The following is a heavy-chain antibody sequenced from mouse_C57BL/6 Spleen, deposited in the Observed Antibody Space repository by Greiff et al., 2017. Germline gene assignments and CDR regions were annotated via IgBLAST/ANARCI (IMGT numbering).Heavy chain of an antibody. CDR2: IHPNSGST. CDR1: GYTFTSYW. V-gene: IGHV1-64*01. J-gene: IGHJ2*01. Sequence: VQLQQPGAELVKPGASVKLSCKASGYTFTSYWMHWVKQRPGQGLEWIGMIHPNSGSTNYNEKFKSKAKLTVDKSSSKAYMQLSSLTSEDSAVYYCARFYYDDGGFDYWGQGTTLTVSS. CDR3: ARFYYDDGGFDY. D-gene: IGHD2-4*01.